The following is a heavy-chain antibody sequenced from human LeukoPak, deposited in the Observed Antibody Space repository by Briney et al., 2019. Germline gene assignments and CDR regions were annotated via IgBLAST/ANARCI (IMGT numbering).Heavy chain of an antibody. CDR1: GYTFTGYY. J-gene: IGHJ5*02. Sequence: ASVKVSCKASGYTFTGYYMHWVRQAPGQGLEWMGWINPNSGGTNYAQKFQGRVTMTRDTSISTAYMELSRLRSEDTAVYYCARGRRARSSSSQNWFDPWGQGTLVTVSS. CDR2: INPNSGGT. V-gene: IGHV1-2*02. CDR3: ARGRRARSSSSQNWFDP. D-gene: IGHD6-13*01.